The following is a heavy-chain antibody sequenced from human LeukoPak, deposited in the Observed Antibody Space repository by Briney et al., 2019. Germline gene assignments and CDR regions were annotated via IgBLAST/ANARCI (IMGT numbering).Heavy chain of an antibody. D-gene: IGHD4-23*01. CDR3: AGDLDGGNSIFGY. CDR1: GFTFSSYS. J-gene: IGHJ4*02. Sequence: GGSLRLSCAASGFTFSSYSMNWVRQAPGKGLEWVSYISSSSSTIYYADSVKGRFTISRDNAKNPLYLQMNSLRAEDTAVYYCAGDLDGGNSIFGYWGQGTLVTVSS. CDR2: ISSSSSTI. V-gene: IGHV3-48*01.